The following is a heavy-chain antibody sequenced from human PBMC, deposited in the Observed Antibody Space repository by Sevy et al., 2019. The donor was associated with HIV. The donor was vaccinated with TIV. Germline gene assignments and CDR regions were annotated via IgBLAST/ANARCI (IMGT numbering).Heavy chain of an antibody. D-gene: IGHD3-9*01. Sequence: GGSLRLSCVVSGISFTTSGMHWVRQAPGKGLEWVAVISYLGRDKFYAESVKGRSTISRDNSKNMLYLQMNSLRAEDAAVYYCGKGFTGYNGMDVWGQGTMVTVSS. J-gene: IGHJ6*02. CDR2: ISYLGRDK. CDR1: GISFTTSG. V-gene: IGHV3-30*18. CDR3: GKGFTGYNGMDV.